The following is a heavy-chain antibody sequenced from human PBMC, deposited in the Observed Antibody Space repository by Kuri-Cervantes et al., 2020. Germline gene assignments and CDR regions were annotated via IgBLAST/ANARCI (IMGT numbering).Heavy chain of an antibody. Sequence: GESLKISCAASGFTFSSYSMNWVRQAPGKGLEWVSSISSSSSYIYYADSVKGRFTISRDNAKNSLYLQMNSLRAEDTAVYYCAKRDSVVVTARDAFDIWGQGTMVTVSS. V-gene: IGHV3-21*04. J-gene: IGHJ3*02. D-gene: IGHD2-21*02. CDR2: ISSSSSYI. CDR3: AKRDSVVVTARDAFDI. CDR1: GFTFSSYS.